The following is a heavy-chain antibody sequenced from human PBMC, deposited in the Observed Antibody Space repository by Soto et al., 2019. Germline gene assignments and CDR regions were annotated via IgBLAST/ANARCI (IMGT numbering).Heavy chain of an antibody. CDR2: ISGSGGST. V-gene: IGHV3-23*01. CDR1: GFTFSSYA. Sequence: GGSLRLSCAASGFTFSSYAMSWVRQAPGKGLEWVSAISGSGGSTYYADSVKGRFTISRDNSKNTLYLQMNSLRAEDTAVYYCAHSSGYYSPYYYYGMDVWGQGTTVTVSS. J-gene: IGHJ6*02. CDR3: AHSSGYYSPYYYYGMDV. D-gene: IGHD3-22*01.